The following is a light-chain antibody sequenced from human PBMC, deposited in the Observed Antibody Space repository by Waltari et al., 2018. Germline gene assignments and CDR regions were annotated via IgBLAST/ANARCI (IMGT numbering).Light chain of an antibody. Sequence: DIVMTQSPLSLPVTPAEPASLACRSRQSLLHSNAYNYLDWYLQKPGQSPQLLIYLGSNRASGVPDRFSGSGSGTDFTLKISRVEAEDVGVYYCMQALQTPPTFGQGTKVEIK. CDR1: QSLLHSNAYNY. J-gene: IGKJ1*01. CDR3: MQALQTPPT. CDR2: LGS. V-gene: IGKV2-28*01.